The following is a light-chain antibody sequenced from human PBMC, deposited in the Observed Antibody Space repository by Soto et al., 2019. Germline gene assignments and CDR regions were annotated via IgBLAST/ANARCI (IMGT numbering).Light chain of an antibody. CDR3: QKYGSSLFN. CDR1: QSVSSSY. J-gene: IGKJ5*01. CDR2: GAS. V-gene: IGKV3-20*01. Sequence: EIVLTQSPGTLSLSPGEIATLSCSASQSVSSSYLAWYQQKPGQAPRLLIYGASSRATGIPDRFSGSGSGTDFTLTISRLEPEDFAVYYCQKYGSSLFNFGQGTRLEIK.